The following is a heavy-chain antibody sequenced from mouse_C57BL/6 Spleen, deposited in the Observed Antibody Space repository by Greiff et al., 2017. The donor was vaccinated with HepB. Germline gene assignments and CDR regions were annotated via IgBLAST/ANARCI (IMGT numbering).Heavy chain of an antibody. J-gene: IGHJ2*01. CDR1: GYAFSSSW. D-gene: IGHD2-4*01. Sequence: VQLQESGPELVKPGASVKISCKASGYAFSSSWLNWVKQRPGKGLEWIGRIYPGDGDTNYNGKFKGKATLTADKSSSTAYMQRSSLTSEDSAVYFGAAIYDDDDGLDFDYWGQGTTLTVSS. V-gene: IGHV1-82*01. CDR3: AAIYDDDDGLDFDY. CDR2: IYPGDGDT.